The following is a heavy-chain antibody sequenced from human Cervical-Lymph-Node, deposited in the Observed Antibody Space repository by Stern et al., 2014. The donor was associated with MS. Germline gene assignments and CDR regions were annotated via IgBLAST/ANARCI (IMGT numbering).Heavy chain of an antibody. V-gene: IGHV4-34*01. J-gene: IGHJ6*02. CDR1: GGSFSGYY. CDR3: ARVVSSSWYGKGYYYGMDV. D-gene: IGHD6-13*01. CDR2: INHSGST. Sequence: QVQLQQWGAGLLKPSETLSLTCAVYGGSFSGYYWSWIRQPPGKGLEWIGEINHSGSTNYNPSLKRRVNISATTSKHKFYLVLGSVAAADTAVYYCARVVSSSWYGKGYYYGMDVWGQGTTVTVSS.